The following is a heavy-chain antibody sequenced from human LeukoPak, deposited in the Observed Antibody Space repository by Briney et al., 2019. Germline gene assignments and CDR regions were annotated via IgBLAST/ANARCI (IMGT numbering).Heavy chain of an antibody. J-gene: IGHJ6*03. CDR2: IYTSGST. CDR1: GGSMSSYY. D-gene: IGHD3-9*01. V-gene: IGHV4-4*07. CDR3: ARDKVSELRYFDWHYYYMDV. Sequence: SETLSPTCTVSGGSMSSYYWSWIRQPAGKGLEWIGRIYTSGSTNYNPSLKSRVTISVDTSKNQFSLKLSSVTAADTAVYYCARDKVSELRYFDWHYYYMDVWGKGTTVTISS.